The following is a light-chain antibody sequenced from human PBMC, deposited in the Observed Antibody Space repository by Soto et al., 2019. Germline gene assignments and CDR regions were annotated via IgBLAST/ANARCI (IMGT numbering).Light chain of an antibody. J-gene: IGKJ4*01. Sequence: EIVVTQSPVTLSVSPGETATLSCRASQNVFNNLAWYQVKPGQAPRLLIYGASTRATGIPIRFSGSGSGTDFTLTINSLQSEDFAVYYCQQYNKWLTFGGGTKVDNK. V-gene: IGKV3-15*01. CDR2: GAS. CDR1: QNVFNN. CDR3: QQYNKWLT.